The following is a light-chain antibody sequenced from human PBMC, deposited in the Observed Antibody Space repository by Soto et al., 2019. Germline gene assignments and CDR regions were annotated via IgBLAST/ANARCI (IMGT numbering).Light chain of an antibody. Sequence: QSVLTQPASVSGSPGQSITISCTGSSSDIGAYNYVSWYQQHPGKAPKLIIYDVTNRPAGISSRFSASKSGNTASLTISVLQTEDEADCYCCSYKSSSTLYVFGTGTKLTVL. V-gene: IGLV2-14*03. CDR2: DVT. J-gene: IGLJ1*01. CDR1: SSDIGAYNY. CDR3: CSYKSSSTLYV.